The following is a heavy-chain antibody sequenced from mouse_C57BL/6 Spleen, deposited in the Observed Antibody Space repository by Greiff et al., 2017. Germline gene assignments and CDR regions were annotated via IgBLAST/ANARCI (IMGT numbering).Heavy chain of an antibody. V-gene: IGHV5-4*01. CDR1: GFTFSSYA. Sequence: EVMLVESGGGLVKPGGSLKLSCAASGFTFSSYAMSWVRQTPEKRLEWVATISDGGSYTYYPDNVKGRFTISRDNAKNNLYLQMSHLKSEDTAMYYCARDYYGSSYHGYYFDYWGQGTTLTVSS. J-gene: IGHJ2*01. D-gene: IGHD1-1*01. CDR2: ISDGGSYT. CDR3: ARDYYGSSYHGYYFDY.